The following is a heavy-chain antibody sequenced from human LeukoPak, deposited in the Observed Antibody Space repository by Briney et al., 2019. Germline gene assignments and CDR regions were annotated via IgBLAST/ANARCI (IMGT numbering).Heavy chain of an antibody. J-gene: IGHJ4*02. CDR1: GGSISSSSYY. CDR3: ARLGDIYSGYDWKVGY. V-gene: IGHV4-39*01. D-gene: IGHD5-12*01. Sequence: SETLSLTCTVSGGSISSSSYYWGWIRQPPGKGLEWIGSIYYSGSTYYNPSLKSRVTISVDTSKNQFSLKLSSVTAADTAVYYCARLGDIYSGYDWKVGYWGQGTLVTVSS. CDR2: IYYSGST.